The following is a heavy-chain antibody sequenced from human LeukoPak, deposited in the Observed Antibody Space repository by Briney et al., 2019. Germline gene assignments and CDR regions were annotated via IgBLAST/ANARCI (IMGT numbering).Heavy chain of an antibody. Sequence: ASVKVSCKASGYTFTSYGISWVRQAPGQGLEWMGGIIPIFGTANYAQKFQGRVTITADESTSTAYMELSSLRSEDTAVYYCARWIGLRFLENDYWGQGTLVTVSS. CDR2: IIPIFGTA. J-gene: IGHJ4*02. CDR1: GYTFTSYG. V-gene: IGHV1-69*13. D-gene: IGHD3-3*01. CDR3: ARWIGLRFLENDY.